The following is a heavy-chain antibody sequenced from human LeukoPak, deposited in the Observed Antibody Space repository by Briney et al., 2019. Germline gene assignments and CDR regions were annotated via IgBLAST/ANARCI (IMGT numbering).Heavy chain of an antibody. D-gene: IGHD4-17*01. CDR3: ARLKGYVSTVTTWFDP. J-gene: IGHJ5*02. CDR2: INHSGST. Sequence: SETLSLTCAVYGGSFSGYYWSWIRQPPGKGLEWIGEINHSGSTNYNPSLKSRVTISVDTSKNQFSLKLSSVTAADTAVYYCARLKGYVSTVTTWFDPWGQGTLVTVS. V-gene: IGHV4-34*01. CDR1: GGSFSGYY.